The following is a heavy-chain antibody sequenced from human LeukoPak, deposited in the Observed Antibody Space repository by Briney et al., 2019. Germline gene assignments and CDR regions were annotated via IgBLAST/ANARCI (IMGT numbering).Heavy chain of an antibody. D-gene: IGHD3-22*01. V-gene: IGHV4-34*01. Sequence: TETLSLTCAVYGGSFSRYYWSWIRQPPGKGLEWIGEINHSGSTNYNPSLKSRVTISVDTSKNQFSLKLSSVTAADTAVYYCARGHSSGYYDWFDPWGQGTLVTVSS. CDR3: ARGHSSGYYDWFDP. CDR2: INHSGST. CDR1: GGSFSRYY. J-gene: IGHJ5*02.